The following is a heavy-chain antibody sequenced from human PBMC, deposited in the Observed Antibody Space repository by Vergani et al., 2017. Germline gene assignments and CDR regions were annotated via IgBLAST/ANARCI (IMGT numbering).Heavy chain of an antibody. D-gene: IGHD3-22*01. V-gene: IGHV1-18*01. CDR3: ARVGYYYDSSGYPYDAFDI. Sequence: QVQLVQSGAEVKKPGASVKVSCKASGYTFTSYGISWVRQAPGQGLEWMGWISAYNGNTNYAQKLQGRVTMTTDTSTSTAYMELRSLRSDDTAVYYCARVGYYYDSSGYPYDAFDIWGQGTMVTVSS. CDR1: GYTFTSYG. J-gene: IGHJ3*02. CDR2: ISAYNGNT.